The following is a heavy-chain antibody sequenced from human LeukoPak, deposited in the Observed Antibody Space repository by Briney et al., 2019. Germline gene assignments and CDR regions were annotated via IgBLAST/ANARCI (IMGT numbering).Heavy chain of an antibody. CDR3: ARGPDLVVTVRYNWFDP. J-gene: IGHJ5*02. CDR1: GFTFSSYS. CDR2: ISSSSSYI. V-gene: IGHV3-21*01. Sequence: NAGGSLRLSCAASGFTFSSYSMNWVRQAPGKGLEWVSYISSSSSYIYYADSVKGRFTISRDNAKNSLYLQMNSLRAEDTAVYYCARGPDLVVTVRYNWFDPWGQGTLVTVSS. D-gene: IGHD3-22*01.